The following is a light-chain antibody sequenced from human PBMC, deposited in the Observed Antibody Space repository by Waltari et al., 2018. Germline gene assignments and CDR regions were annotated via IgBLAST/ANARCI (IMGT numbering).Light chain of an antibody. V-gene: IGKV3-15*01. CDR3: QQYNDWWT. J-gene: IGKJ1*01. Sequence: EVVMTQYPATLSVSAGGRATLSCRSSQSFLTHLARYQQKPVQAPRLLIYEASTRATSIPARFIGSGSGTEFTLTISSLQSEDFAVYYCQQYNDWWTFGQGTKVQIK. CDR2: EAS. CDR1: QSFLTH.